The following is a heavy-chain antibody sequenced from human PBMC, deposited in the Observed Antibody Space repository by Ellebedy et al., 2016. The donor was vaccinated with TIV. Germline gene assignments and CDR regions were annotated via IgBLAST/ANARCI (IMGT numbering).Heavy chain of an antibody. CDR3: ARDRGYDTFDY. J-gene: IGHJ4*02. V-gene: IGHV3-7*01. CDR2: IKQDGSEK. D-gene: IGHD5-12*01. CDR1: GFTFSNYW. Sequence: GESLKISCAASGFTFSNYWMTWVRQAPGKGPECVANIKQDGSEKYYVDSVKGRFTISRDNAKNSLYLQMNSLRAEDTAVYYCARDRGYDTFDYWGQGILVTVSS.